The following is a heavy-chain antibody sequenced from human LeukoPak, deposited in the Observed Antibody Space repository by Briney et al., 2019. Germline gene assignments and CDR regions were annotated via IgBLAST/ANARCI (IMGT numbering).Heavy chain of an antibody. CDR1: GFTFSNYW. J-gene: IGHJ3*02. V-gene: IGHV3-74*01. Sequence: PGGSLRLSCAASGFTFSNYWMHWVRQAPGKGLVWVSRIKTDGTYASYAESVKGRFTVSRDNAKNTLHLQMNSLRAEDMAVYYCVRWQDIWGQGTMVTVSS. CDR3: VRWQDI. CDR2: IKTDGTYA.